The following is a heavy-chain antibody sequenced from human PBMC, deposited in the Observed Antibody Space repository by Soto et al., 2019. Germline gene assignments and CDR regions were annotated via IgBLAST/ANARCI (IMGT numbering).Heavy chain of an antibody. V-gene: IGHV3-30*18. Sequence: PGGSLRPSCAASGFTFSSYGMHWVRQSPGKALEGVAVISYDGSNKYYADSVKARFTISRDNSKNTLYLQMNSLRAEDTAVYYCAKDGYCSSTSCYWDYWGQGTLVTVSS. CDR2: ISYDGSNK. J-gene: IGHJ4*02. D-gene: IGHD2-2*03. CDR1: GFTFSSYG. CDR3: AKDGYCSSTSCYWDY.